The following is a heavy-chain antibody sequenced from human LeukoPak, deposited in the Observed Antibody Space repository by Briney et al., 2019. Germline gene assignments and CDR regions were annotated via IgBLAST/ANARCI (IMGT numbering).Heavy chain of an antibody. CDR3: ARLDSGSSLGH. V-gene: IGHV4-59*01. CDR1: GGSISTYY. D-gene: IGHD1-26*01. Sequence: PSETLSLTCSVSGGSISTYYWSWIRQSPGKGLEWIGYIYYSGSTYYNPSLKSRVTISVDTSKNQFSLKLSSVTAADTAVYYCARLDSGSSLGHWGQGTLVTVSS. CDR2: IYYSGST. J-gene: IGHJ4*02.